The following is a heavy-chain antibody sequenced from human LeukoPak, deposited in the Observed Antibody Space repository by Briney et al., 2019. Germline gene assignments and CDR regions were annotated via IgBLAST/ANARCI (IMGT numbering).Heavy chain of an antibody. CDR2: TYYSGST. CDR3: ASGYSYGYFDY. CDR1: GGSIRSYY. D-gene: IGHD5-18*01. Sequence: PSETLSLTCTVSGGSIRSYYWSWIRQPPGKGLEWIGYTYYSGSTNYNPSLKSRVTISVDTSKNQFSLKLSSVTAADTAVYYCASGYSYGYFDYWGQGTLVTVSS. V-gene: IGHV4-59*01. J-gene: IGHJ4*02.